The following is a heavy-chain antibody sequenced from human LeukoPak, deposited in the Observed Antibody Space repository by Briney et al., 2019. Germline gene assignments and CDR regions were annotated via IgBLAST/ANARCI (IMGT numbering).Heavy chain of an antibody. CDR1: GYSFTNYW. J-gene: IGHJ4*02. CDR2: IYPGDSDT. Sequence: GESLKISWKGSGYSFTNYWIGWVRQMPGKGLEWMGIIYPGDSDTRYSPSFQGQVTISVDKSISTAYLQWSSLKASDTAMYYCARLPYYDTSGYLDYWGQGTLVIVSS. CDR3: ARLPYYDTSGYLDY. V-gene: IGHV5-51*01. D-gene: IGHD3-22*01.